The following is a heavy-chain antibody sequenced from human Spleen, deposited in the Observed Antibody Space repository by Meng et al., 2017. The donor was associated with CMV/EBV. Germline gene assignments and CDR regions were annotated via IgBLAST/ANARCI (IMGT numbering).Heavy chain of an antibody. J-gene: IGHJ4*02. Sequence: LRLSCAASGFSFSTFGMHWVRQAPDKGLEWVAVIWYDGTKEYYADSVKGRFTVTRDNSKNTAYLQMNSLRAEDSGLYYCATGLWLGAIWGRGTLVTVSS. D-gene: IGHD3-10*01. V-gene: IGHV3-33*03. CDR3: ATGLWLGAI. CDR2: IWYDGTKE. CDR1: GFSFSTFG.